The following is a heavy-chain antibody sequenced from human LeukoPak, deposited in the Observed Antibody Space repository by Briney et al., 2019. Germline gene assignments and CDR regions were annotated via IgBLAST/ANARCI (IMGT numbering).Heavy chain of an antibody. D-gene: IGHD2-2*01. V-gene: IGHV3-64*01. CDR1: GFTFTNSV. CDR3: ASALGCSSTSCYYYYYMDV. Sequence: GGSLRLSCAASGFTFTNSVLHWVRQAPGKGLEYVSGISTDGRSTHYARSVKGRFTISRDNSKNTLYLQMNSLRAEDTAVYYCASALGCSSTSCYYYYYMDVWGKGTTVTISS. J-gene: IGHJ6*03. CDR2: ISTDGRST.